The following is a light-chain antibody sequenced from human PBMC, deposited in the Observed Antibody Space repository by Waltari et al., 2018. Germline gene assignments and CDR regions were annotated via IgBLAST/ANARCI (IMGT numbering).Light chain of an antibody. V-gene: IGKV1-5*03. CDR3: QQYNSYPYT. CDR1: QSISSW. CDR2: KAS. J-gene: IGKJ2*01. Sequence: DIQMPQSPSTLSASVGDRVTIPCRASQSISSWLAWYQQKPGKAPKPLIYKASSLESGVPSRFSGSGSGTEFTLTISSLQPDDFATYYCQQYNSYPYTFGQGTKLEIK.